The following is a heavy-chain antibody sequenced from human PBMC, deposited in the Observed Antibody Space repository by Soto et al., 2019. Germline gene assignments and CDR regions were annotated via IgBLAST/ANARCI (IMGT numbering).Heavy chain of an antibody. V-gene: IGHV3-11*06. CDR2: ISPGSRYP. CDR1: GFTFGDSY. D-gene: IGHD1-1*01. CDR3: ARHRNWKVDY. Sequence: GGSLRLSCAGSGFTFGDSYMSWIRQAPGKGLEWLSYISPGSRYPAYADSVKGRFTISRDNAKRSLYLQMMSSVTAADTAVYYCARHRNWKVDYWGQGTLVTVSS. J-gene: IGHJ4*02.